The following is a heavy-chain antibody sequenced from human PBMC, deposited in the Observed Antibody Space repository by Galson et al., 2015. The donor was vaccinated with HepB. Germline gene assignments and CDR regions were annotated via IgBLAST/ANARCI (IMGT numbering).Heavy chain of an antibody. CDR1: GYTFTSYA. Sequence: SVKVSCKASGYTFTSYAMHWVRQAPGQRLEWMGWINAGNGNTKYSQKFQGRVTITRDTSASTAYMELSSLRSEDTAVYYCARDRVTAVAGTSFDYWGQGTLVTVSS. CDR3: ARDRVTAVAGTSFDY. V-gene: IGHV1-3*01. D-gene: IGHD6-19*01. CDR2: INAGNGNT. J-gene: IGHJ4*02.